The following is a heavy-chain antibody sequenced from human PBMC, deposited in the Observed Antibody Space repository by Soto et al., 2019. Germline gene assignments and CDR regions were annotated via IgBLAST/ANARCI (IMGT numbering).Heavy chain of an antibody. D-gene: IGHD5-12*01. Sequence: KPSETLSLTCAVYGGSFSGYYWSWIRQPPGKGLEWIGGINHSGSTNSNPSLKSRLTISVDTSKNQFSLKLSSVTAADTAVYYCAREILATIPWTYGMDVWGQGTTVTVSS. J-gene: IGHJ6*02. CDR3: AREILATIPWTYGMDV. V-gene: IGHV4-34*01. CDR1: GGSFSGYY. CDR2: INHSGST.